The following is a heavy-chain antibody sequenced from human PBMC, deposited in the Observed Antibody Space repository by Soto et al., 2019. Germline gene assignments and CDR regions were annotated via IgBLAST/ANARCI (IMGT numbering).Heavy chain of an antibody. Sequence: PGESLKISCKGSGYSFAGYWISWVRQKRGKGLEWMGRIDPSDSQTYYSPSFRGHVTISVTKSITTVFLQWSSLSASDTAMYYCARQIYDSDTGPNFQYYFDSWGHGTPATVSS. D-gene: IGHD3-22*01. CDR2: IDPSDSQT. CDR1: GYSFAGYW. J-gene: IGHJ4*01. V-gene: IGHV5-10-1*01. CDR3: ARQIYDSDTGPNFQYYFDS.